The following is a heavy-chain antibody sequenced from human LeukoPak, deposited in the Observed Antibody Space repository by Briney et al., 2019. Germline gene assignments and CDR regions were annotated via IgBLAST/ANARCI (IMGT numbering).Heavy chain of an antibody. CDR3: ARLAAPPS. CDR2: INPNGGNT. V-gene: IGHV1-2*02. Sequence: ASVKISCKASVYTFTNYYLHWVRQAPGQGLEWMGWINPNGGNTNYAQKFQGRVTMTRDTSISTAYMELSSLRSDDTAVYYCARLAAPPSWGQGTLVTVSS. CDR1: VYTFTNYY. D-gene: IGHD6-13*01. J-gene: IGHJ5*02.